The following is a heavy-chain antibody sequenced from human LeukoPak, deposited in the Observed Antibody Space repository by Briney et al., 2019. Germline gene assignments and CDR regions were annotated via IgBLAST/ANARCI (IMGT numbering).Heavy chain of an antibody. J-gene: IGHJ4*02. CDR1: GDSVSSNSAS. Sequence: SQTLSLTCAISGDSVSSNSASWNWIRRSPSRGLEWLGRTYYRSKWYNDYAVSVKSRISINPDTSKNQFSLQLSSVTPEDTGVYYCAGSNGWYSYWGQGTLVTVSS. CDR2: TYYRSKWYN. D-gene: IGHD6-19*01. V-gene: IGHV6-1*01. CDR3: AGSNGWYSY.